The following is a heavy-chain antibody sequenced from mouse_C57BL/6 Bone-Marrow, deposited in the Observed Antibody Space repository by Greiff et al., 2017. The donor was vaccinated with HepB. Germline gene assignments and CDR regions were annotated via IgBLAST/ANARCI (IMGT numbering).Heavy chain of an antibody. D-gene: IGHD1-1*01. Sequence: EVKVVESGGGLVKPGGSLKLSCAASGFTFSSYAMSWVRQTPDKRLEWVATISDGGSYTYYPDNVKGRFTISRDTAKNNLYLQMSHLKSEDTAMYYCARAPYGSSEAWFAYWGQGTLVTVSA. J-gene: IGHJ3*01. CDR3: ARAPYGSSEAWFAY. CDR2: ISDGGSYT. V-gene: IGHV5-4*03. CDR1: GFTFSSYA.